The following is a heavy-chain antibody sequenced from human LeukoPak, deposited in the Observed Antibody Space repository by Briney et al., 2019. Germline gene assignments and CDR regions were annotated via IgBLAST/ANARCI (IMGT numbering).Heavy chain of an antibody. D-gene: IGHD3-3*01. CDR3: ARGGGEWLYNWFDP. Sequence: SSETLSLTCAVYGGSLSGYYWSWISQPPGKGLEWIGEINHSGSTNYNPSLKSRVTISVDTSKNQFSLKLSSVTAADTAVYYCARGGGEWLYNWFDPWGQGTLVTVSS. CDR2: INHSGST. J-gene: IGHJ5*02. V-gene: IGHV4-34*01. CDR1: GGSLSGYY.